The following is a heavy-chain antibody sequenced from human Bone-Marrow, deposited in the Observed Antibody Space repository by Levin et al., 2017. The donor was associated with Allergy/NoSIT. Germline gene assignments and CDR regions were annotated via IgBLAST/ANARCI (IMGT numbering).Heavy chain of an antibody. V-gene: IGHV1-69*02. CDR3: ARPANCGGDCFALEV. CDR1: GGTPSTHP. D-gene: IGHD2-21*02. J-gene: IGHJ3*01. CDR2: INPILGLT. Sequence: SVKVSCKASGGTPSTHPFSWVRQAPGQGLEWMGRINPILGLTYIAQKFQGRVTLNADKSTATAYMELSSLTSEDTAVYYCARPANCGGDCFALEVWGQGTMVAVSS.